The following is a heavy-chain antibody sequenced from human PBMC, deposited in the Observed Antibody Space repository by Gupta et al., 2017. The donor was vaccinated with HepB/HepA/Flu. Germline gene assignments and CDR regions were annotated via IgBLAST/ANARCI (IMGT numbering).Heavy chain of an antibody. V-gene: IGHV3-9*01. Sequence: EVQLVESGGGLVQPGRSLRLSCAASGFTFDDHAMHWVRQAPGKGLEWVSGISWNSGSIGYADSVKGRFTISRDNAKNSLYLQMNSLRAEDTAFYYCAKDGMGYGSTTTCYIFDYWGQGTLVTVSS. CDR1: GFTFDDHA. CDR3: AKDGMGYGSTTTCYIFDY. D-gene: IGHD2-2*02. CDR2: ISWNSGSI. J-gene: IGHJ4*02.